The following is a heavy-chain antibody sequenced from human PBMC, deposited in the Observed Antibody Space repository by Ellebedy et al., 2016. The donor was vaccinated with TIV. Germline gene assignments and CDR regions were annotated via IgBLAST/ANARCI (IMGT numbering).Heavy chain of an antibody. CDR2: INPEETTT. CDR1: GFYW. CDR3: VRDLHGYNDQ. V-gene: IGHV3-74*01. Sequence: GESLKISCAGSGFYWLHWVRQAPGKGQVWVSRINPEETTTNYADSVRGRFAIYRDIAKNTVYLQMNSLRVEDTAVYYCVRDLHGYNDQWGQGTLVTVSS. D-gene: IGHD3-10*01. J-gene: IGHJ4*02.